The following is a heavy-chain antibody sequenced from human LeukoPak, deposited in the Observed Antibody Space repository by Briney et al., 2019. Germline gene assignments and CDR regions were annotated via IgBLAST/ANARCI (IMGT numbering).Heavy chain of an antibody. CDR1: GGSFSGYY. CDR3: AFHPSYWYDSSGRFDY. V-gene: IGHV4-34*01. Sequence: SETLSLTCAVYGGSFSGYYWSWIRQPPGKGLEWIGEINHSGSTNYNPSLKSRVTISVDTSKNQFSLKLSSVTAADTAVNYCAFHPSYWYDSSGRFDYWGQGTLVSASS. D-gene: IGHD3-22*01. CDR2: INHSGST. J-gene: IGHJ4*02.